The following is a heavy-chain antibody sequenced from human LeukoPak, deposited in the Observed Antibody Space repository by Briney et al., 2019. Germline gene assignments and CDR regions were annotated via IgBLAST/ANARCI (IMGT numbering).Heavy chain of an antibody. CDR3: AKDYDYGDYYSYFDY. J-gene: IGHJ4*02. CDR1: GFTFSSYA. D-gene: IGHD4-17*01. CDR2: ISGSGGST. V-gene: IGHV3-23*01. Sequence: GRSLRLSCAASGFTFSSYAMSWVRQAPGKGLEWVSAISGSGGSTYYADSVKGRFTISRDNSKNTLYLQMNSLRAEDTAVYYCAKDYDYGDYYSYFDYWGQGTLVTVSS.